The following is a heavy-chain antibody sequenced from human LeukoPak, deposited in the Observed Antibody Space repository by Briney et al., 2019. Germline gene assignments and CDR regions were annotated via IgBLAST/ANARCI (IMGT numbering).Heavy chain of an antibody. V-gene: IGHV3-7*01. J-gene: IGHJ4*02. D-gene: IGHD5-18*01. CDR3: ASLDTAVIRTGGY. CDR1: GFPFSPDW. Sequence: GGSLTLSCVASGFPFSPDWMSWVRQTPGKGLEWVAMIKKSGSETHYVDSVKGRSTISRDSARNSLYLQMTSLKADDTAVYYCASLDTAVIRTGGYWGQGTLVTVSS. CDR2: IKKSGSET.